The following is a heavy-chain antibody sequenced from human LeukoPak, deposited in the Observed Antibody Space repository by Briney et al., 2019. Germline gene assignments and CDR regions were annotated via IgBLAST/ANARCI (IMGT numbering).Heavy chain of an antibody. J-gene: IGHJ4*02. D-gene: IGHD3-10*01. V-gene: IGHV3-23*01. Sequence: GGSLRLSCAASGFTFSIYAMTWVRQAPGKGLEWVSGISDSGDSTYYADSVKGRFSISRDNSKNTLYLQLNTLRAEDTAVYYCAKVQLLWSGELFVPHFDDWGQGTLVTVSS. CDR1: GFTFSIYA. CDR2: ISDSGDST. CDR3: AKVQLLWSGELFVPHFDD.